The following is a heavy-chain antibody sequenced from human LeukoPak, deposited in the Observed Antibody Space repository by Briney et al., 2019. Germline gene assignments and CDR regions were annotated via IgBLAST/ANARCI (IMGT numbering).Heavy chain of an antibody. CDR3: ARDHSLHTYFDSSAYLLPLDY. CDR1: GYTFPRYF. CDR2: INPNSGGT. J-gene: IGHJ4*02. V-gene: IGHV1-2*02. D-gene: IGHD3-22*01. Sequence: ASVKVSCKATGYTFPRYFMHWLRQAPGQGLEWMGWINPNSGGTNYAQKLQGRVTMTSDTSISTAYMELSRLRSDDTAVYYCARDHSLHTYFDSSAYLLPLDYWGQGTLVTVSS.